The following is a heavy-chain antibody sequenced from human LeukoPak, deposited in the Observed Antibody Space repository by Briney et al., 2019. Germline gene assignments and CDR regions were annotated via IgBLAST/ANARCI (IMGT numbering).Heavy chain of an antibody. D-gene: IGHD3-10*01. Sequence: SETLSLTCTVSGGSISSYYGSWIRQPPGKGLERIGYIYDSGSTNYNPSLKSRVTISVDTSKSQFSLSLSSVTAADTAVYYCARDRGTIRGGYYLDYWGQGTLVTVFS. CDR2: IYDSGST. CDR1: GGSISSYY. J-gene: IGHJ4*02. CDR3: ARDRGTIRGGYYLDY. V-gene: IGHV4-59*01.